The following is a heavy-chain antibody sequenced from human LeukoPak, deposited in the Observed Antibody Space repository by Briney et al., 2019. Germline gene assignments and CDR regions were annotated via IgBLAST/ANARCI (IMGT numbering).Heavy chain of an antibody. J-gene: IGHJ3*02. D-gene: IGHD6-13*01. Sequence: GASVKVSCRASGYTFTSYYMHWVRQAPGQGLEWMGIINPNGGSTGYSQKFQGRVTMTRDTSTSTVYMELSSLRSESEDTAVYYCARGDITAGAFDIWGQGTMVTVSS. CDR1: GYTFTSYY. CDR3: ARGDITAGAFDI. V-gene: IGHV1-46*01. CDR2: INPNGGST.